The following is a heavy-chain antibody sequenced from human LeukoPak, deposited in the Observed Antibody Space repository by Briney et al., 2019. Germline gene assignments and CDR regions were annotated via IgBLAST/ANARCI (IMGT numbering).Heavy chain of an antibody. CDR1: GFTFSDYY. D-gene: IGHD3-10*01. CDR2: ISGNGRFI. CDR3: ARLRPGSTFDY. V-gene: IGHV3-11*04. Sequence: GGSLSLSCAASGFTFSDYYINRIRQAPGKGLEWLSYISGNGRFIEYADSVKGRFTISRDNAQNLLYLQMNSLRAEDTAVYYCARLRPGSTFDYWGQGTLVTVSS. J-gene: IGHJ4*02.